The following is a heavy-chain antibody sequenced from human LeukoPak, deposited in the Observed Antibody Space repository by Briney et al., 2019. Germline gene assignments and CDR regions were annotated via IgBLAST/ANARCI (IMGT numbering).Heavy chain of an antibody. CDR1: GFTVSSNY. CDR3: ARWELNDAFDI. CDR2: IYSGGST. D-gene: IGHD1-26*01. Sequence: PGGSLRLSCAASGFTVSSNYMSRVRQAPGKGLEWVSVIYSGGSTYYADSVKGRFTISRDNSKNTLYLQMNSLRAEDTAVYYCARWELNDAFDIWGQGTMVTVSS. V-gene: IGHV3-66*01. J-gene: IGHJ3*02.